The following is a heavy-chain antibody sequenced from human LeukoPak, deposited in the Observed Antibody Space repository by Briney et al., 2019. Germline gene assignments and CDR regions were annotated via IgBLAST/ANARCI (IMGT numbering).Heavy chain of an antibody. J-gene: IGHJ2*01. CDR2: ISYDGSNK. D-gene: IGHD6-19*01. CDR3: AKVGDSSGWLYWYFDL. V-gene: IGHV3-30*18. CDR1: GFTFSSYG. Sequence: GGSLRLSCAASGFTFSSYGMHWVRQAPGKGLEWVAVISYDGSNKYYADSVKGRFTISRDNSKNTLYLQMNSLRAEDTAVYYCAKVGDSSGWLYWYFDLWGRGTLVTVSS.